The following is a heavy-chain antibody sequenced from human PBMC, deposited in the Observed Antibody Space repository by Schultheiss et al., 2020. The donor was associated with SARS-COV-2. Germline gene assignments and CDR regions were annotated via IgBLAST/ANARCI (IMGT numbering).Heavy chain of an antibody. V-gene: IGHV2-5*02. CDR2: IYWDDDK. Sequence: SGPTLVKPTQTVTLTCTFSGFSLSTSGVGVGWIRQPPGKALEWLALIYWDDDKRYSPSLKSRLTITKDTSKNQVVLTMTRMDTVDTATYYCARTYGTTVTARSYFDYWGQGTLVTVSS. CDR3: ARTYGTTVTARSYFDY. D-gene: IGHD4-17*01. CDR1: GFSLSTSGVG. J-gene: IGHJ4*02.